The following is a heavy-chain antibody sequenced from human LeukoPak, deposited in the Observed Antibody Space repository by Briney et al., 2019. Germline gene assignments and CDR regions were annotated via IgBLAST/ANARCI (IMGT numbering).Heavy chain of an antibody. CDR3: ARSSGWYPYYFYMDV. Sequence: SETLSLTCTVSGGSISSSSYYWGWIRQPPGKGLEWIGSIYYSGSTYYNPSLKSRVTISVDTSKNQFSLKLSSVTAADTAVYYCARSSGWYPYYFYMDVWVKGTTVTVSS. J-gene: IGHJ6*03. D-gene: IGHD6-19*01. CDR1: GGSISSSSYY. CDR2: IYYSGST. V-gene: IGHV4-39*01.